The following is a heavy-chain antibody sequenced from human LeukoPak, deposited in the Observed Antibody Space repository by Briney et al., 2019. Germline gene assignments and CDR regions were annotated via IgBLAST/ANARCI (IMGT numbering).Heavy chain of an antibody. Sequence: PSETLSLTCTVSGGSISSCYWSWIRQPPGKGLEWIGYIYYSGSTNYNPSLKSRVTISVDTSKNQFSLNLSSVTAADTAVYYCARVGTMYGSGNYYYYYMDVWGKGTTVTVSS. CDR2: IYYSGST. D-gene: IGHD3-10*01. CDR1: GGSISSCY. J-gene: IGHJ6*03. V-gene: IGHV4-59*12. CDR3: ARVGTMYGSGNYYYYYMDV.